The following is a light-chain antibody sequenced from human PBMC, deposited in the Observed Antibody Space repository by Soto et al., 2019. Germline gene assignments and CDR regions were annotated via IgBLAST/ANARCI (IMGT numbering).Light chain of an antibody. CDR2: LGS. CDR1: QSLLHSDGYNY. Sequence: DSVMTQFPLSLSVTPGEPASISCRSSQSLLHSDGYNYLDWYVQKPGQSPQLLIYLGSNRASGVPERFSGSGPFTDFTLKISRVEAEDVGVYYCMQALQIRVEFGQGTKVEIK. CDR3: MQALQIRVE. V-gene: IGKV2-28*01. J-gene: IGKJ1*01.